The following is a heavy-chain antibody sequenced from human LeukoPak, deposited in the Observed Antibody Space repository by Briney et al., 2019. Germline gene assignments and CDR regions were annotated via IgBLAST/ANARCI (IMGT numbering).Heavy chain of an antibody. CDR3: ARQRGYSWFDP. J-gene: IGHJ5*02. CDR1: GGSISSGSYY. CDR2: IYTSGST. Sequence: SETLSLTCTVSGGSISSGSYYWSWIRQPAGKGLEWIGRIYTSGSTNYNPSLKSRVTISVDTSKNQFSLKLSSVTAADTAVYHCARQRGYSWFDPWGQGTLVTVSS. V-gene: IGHV4-61*02. D-gene: IGHD6-13*01.